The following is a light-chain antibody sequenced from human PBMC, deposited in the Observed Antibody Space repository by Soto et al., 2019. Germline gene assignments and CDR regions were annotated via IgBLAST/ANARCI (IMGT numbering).Light chain of an antibody. V-gene: IGKV3-11*01. CDR3: PPRTTRLPYST. CDR2: GAS. Sequence: EIVLTQSPATLSLSPGERATLSCRASQSVGSYLAWYRQKPGQAPRLLISGASNRAPGIPARFSGSGSGTDFPLTISSLELEFFVIFRRPPRTTRLPYSTFGQ. CDR1: QSVGSY. J-gene: IGKJ1*01.